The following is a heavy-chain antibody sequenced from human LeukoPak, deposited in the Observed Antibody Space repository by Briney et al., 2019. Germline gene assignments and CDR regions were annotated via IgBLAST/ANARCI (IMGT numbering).Heavy chain of an antibody. CDR3: ARNDAAANLDY. Sequence: SETLSLTCTVSGGSISSYYWSWIRQPPGKGLEWIGYIYTSGSTNYNPSLKSRVTISVDTSKNQFSLKLSSVTAADTAVYYCARNDAAANLDYWGQGTLVTVSS. CDR2: IYTSGST. V-gene: IGHV4-4*09. J-gene: IGHJ4*02. CDR1: GGSISSYY. D-gene: IGHD4/OR15-4a*01.